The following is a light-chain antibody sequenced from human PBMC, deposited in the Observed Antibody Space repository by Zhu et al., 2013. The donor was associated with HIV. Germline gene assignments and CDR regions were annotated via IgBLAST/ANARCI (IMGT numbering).Light chain of an antibody. V-gene: IGKV3-11*01. CDR2: DAF. J-gene: IGKJ2*01. CDR3: QHRSEGPPYT. CDR1: QSVISY. Sequence: EIVLTQSPATLSLSPGERATLSCRASQSVISYLVWYQQKPGQAPRLLIYDAFHRATGIPARFSGSGSGTDFTLTISRLEPEDFAVYYCQHRSEGPPYTFGPGTKLEIK.